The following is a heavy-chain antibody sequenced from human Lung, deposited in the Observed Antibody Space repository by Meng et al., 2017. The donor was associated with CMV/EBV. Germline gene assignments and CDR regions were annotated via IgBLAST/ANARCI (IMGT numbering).Heavy chain of an antibody. CDR3: ASANHFGSGMAFDP. CDR2: INTDGATT. V-gene: IGHV3-74*01. D-gene: IGHD3-10*01. J-gene: IGHJ5*02. Sequence: SCTASGFTFNRFWIHWVRQAPGKGPVWVSVINTDGATTRYADSVKGRFTISRDNTKSTLYLQMNSLRAEDTAVYYCASANHFGSGMAFDPWGQGXLVTVSS. CDR1: GFTFNRFW.